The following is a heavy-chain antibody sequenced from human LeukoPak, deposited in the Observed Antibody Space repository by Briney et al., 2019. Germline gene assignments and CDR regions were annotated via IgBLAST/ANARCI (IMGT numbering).Heavy chain of an antibody. V-gene: IGHV4-31*03. J-gene: IGHJ4*02. CDR1: GGSISSGGYY. CDR3: ARVRSVAGWGLDY. CDR2: IYYSGST. D-gene: IGHD6-19*01. Sequence: PSQTLSLTCTVSGGSISSGGYYWSWIRQHPGKGLEGIGYIYYSGSTYYNPSLKSRVTISVDTSKNQFSLKLSSVTAADTAVYYCARVRSVAGWGLDYWGQGTLVTVSS.